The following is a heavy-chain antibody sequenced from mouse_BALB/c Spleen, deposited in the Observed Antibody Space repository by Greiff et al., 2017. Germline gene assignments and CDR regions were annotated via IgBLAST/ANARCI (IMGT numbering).Heavy chain of an antibody. J-gene: IGHJ3*01. Sequence: DVKLQESGPGLVKPSQSLSLTCTVTGYSITSDYAWNWIRQFPGNKLEWMGYISYSGSTSYNPSLKSRISITRDTSKNQFFLQLNSVTTEDTATYYCASGYDYEFAYWGQGTLVTVSA. CDR2: ISYSGST. CDR3: ASGYDYEFAY. V-gene: IGHV3-2*02. D-gene: IGHD2-4*01. CDR1: GYSITSDYA.